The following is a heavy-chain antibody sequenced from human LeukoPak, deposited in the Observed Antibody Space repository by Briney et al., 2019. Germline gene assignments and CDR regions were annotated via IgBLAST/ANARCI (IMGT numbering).Heavy chain of an antibody. Sequence: GGSLRLSCATSGFTFDDYGMSWVRQAPGKGLEWVSGINWNGGSTGYADSGKGRFTISRDNAKNSLYLQMNSLRAEDTALYYCARDLSGWYAFDYWGQGTLVTVSS. CDR2: INWNGGST. V-gene: IGHV3-20*04. CDR3: ARDLSGWYAFDY. CDR1: GFTFDDYG. J-gene: IGHJ4*02. D-gene: IGHD6-19*01.